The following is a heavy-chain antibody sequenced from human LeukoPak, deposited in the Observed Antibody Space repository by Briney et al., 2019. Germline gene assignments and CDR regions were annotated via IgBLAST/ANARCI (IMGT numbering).Heavy chain of an antibody. D-gene: IGHD3-3*01. Sequence: ASVKVSCKASGYTFTSYGISWVRQAPGQGLEWMGWISAYNGNTNYAQKLQGRVTMTTDTSTSTAYMELRSLRSDDTAVYYCARVGFWDLWSGYYLNWFDPWGQGTLVTVSS. CDR3: ARVGFWDLWSGYYLNWFDP. CDR2: ISAYNGNT. J-gene: IGHJ5*02. V-gene: IGHV1-18*01. CDR1: GYTFTSYG.